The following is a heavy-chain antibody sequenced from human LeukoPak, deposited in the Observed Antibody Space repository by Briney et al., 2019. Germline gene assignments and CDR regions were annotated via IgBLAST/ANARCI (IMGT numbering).Heavy chain of an antibody. CDR3: ATAPDPVTTPSNAWFDP. V-gene: IGHV1-24*01. Sequence: ASVKVSCKVSGYTLTELSIHWVRQAPGKGLEWMGGFDPEDVETIYAQKFQGRVTMTEDTSTDTAYMELSSLRSEDTAVYYCATAPDPVTTPSNAWFDPWGQGTLVTVSS. D-gene: IGHD4-17*01. CDR2: FDPEDVET. J-gene: IGHJ5*02. CDR1: GYTLTELS.